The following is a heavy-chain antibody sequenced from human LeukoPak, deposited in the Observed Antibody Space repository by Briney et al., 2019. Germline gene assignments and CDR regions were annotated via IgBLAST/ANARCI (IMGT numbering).Heavy chain of an antibody. CDR3: ARGRGRFDP. CDR1: GGSFSGYY. J-gene: IGHJ5*02. Sequence: SETLSLTCAVYGGSFSGYYWSWIRQPPGKGLEWIGEISHSGSTNYNPSFKSRVTISVDTSKNQFSLKLSSVTAADTAVYYCARGRGRFDPWGQGTLVTVSS. V-gene: IGHV4-34*01. CDR2: ISHSGST. D-gene: IGHD3-10*01.